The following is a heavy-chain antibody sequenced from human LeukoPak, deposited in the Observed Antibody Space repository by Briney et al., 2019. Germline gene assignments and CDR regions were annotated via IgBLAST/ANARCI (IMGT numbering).Heavy chain of an antibody. D-gene: IGHD1-7*01. CDR2: IWYDGTNK. CDR3: SRDANYYFDY. Sequence: GGSLRLSCAASGVTFSSYGMHCVRQAPGKRLEWVALIWYDGTNKYYGDSVKGRFTISRDNSKNTLYLQMNSLRAEDTAVYFCSRDANYYFDYWGLGTLVTVS. V-gene: IGHV3-33*01. CDR1: GVTFSSYG. J-gene: IGHJ4*02.